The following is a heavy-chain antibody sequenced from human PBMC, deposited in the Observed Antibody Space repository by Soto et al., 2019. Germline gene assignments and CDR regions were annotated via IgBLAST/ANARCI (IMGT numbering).Heavy chain of an antibody. J-gene: IGHJ6*03. CDR2: IRSKANSYAT. CDR3: QVATSRYYYMDV. V-gene: IGHV3-73*01. Sequence: GGSLRLSCAASGLTFSGSAMHWVRQASGKGLEWVGRIRSKANSYATAYAASVKGRFTISRDDSKNTAYLQMNSLKTEDTAVYYCQVATSRYYYMDVWGKGTTVTVSS. D-gene: IGHD5-12*01. CDR1: GLTFSGSA.